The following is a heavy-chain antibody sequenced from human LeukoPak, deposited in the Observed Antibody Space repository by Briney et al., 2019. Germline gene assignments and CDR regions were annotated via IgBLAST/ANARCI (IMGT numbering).Heavy chain of an antibody. CDR2: ISNDGGNK. V-gene: IGHV3-30*18. CDR3: AKDSEQLAYYFDY. CDR1: GFSFSRYD. D-gene: IGHD6-13*01. J-gene: IGHJ4*02. Sequence: GGSLRLSCAASGFSFSRYDIHWVRQAPGKGLEWVAGISNDGGNKYYAESVKGRFTISRNNTKSTLYLQMNSLRAEDTAVYYCAKDSEQLAYYFDYWGQGTLVTVSS.